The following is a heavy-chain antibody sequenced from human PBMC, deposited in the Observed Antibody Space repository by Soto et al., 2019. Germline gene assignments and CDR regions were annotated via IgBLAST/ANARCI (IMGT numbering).Heavy chain of an antibody. Sequence: QVQLQQWGAGLLKPSETLSLTCAVYGGSFSGYYWSWIRQPPGKGLEWIGEINHSGSTNYNPSLTSRVTISVDTSRNQSSLKLSSVTAADTAVYYCARDIILAYCGGDCYYFDYWGQGTLVTVSS. V-gene: IGHV4-34*01. CDR2: INHSGST. CDR1: GGSFSGYY. CDR3: ARDIILAYCGGDCYYFDY. D-gene: IGHD2-21*01. J-gene: IGHJ4*02.